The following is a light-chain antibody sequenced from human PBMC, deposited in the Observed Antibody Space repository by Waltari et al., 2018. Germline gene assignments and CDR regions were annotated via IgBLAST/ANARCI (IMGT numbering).Light chain of an antibody. J-gene: IGKJ2*01. Sequence: GDRVTITCRASQGISSYLAWYQQKPGKAPKLLIYAASTLQSGVPSRFSGSGSGTDFTLTISSLQPEDFATYYCQQLNSYPPFMYTFGQGTKLEIK. CDR1: QGISSY. V-gene: IGKV1-9*01. CDR2: AAS. CDR3: QQLNSYPPFMYT.